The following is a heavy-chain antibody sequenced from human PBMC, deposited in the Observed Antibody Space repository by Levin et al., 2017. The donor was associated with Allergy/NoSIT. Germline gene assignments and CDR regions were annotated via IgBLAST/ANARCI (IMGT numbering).Heavy chain of an antibody. Sequence: SCAASGFAFTTYGMHWVRQAPGKGLEWVAVISYAGINEYYADSVKGRFTISRDNSQNTLYLQMNSLRAEDTAVYYCAKEALDGQNHYFDYWGQGTLVTVSS. V-gene: IGHV3-30*18. J-gene: IGHJ4*02. CDR1: GFAFTTYG. CDR3: AKEALDGQNHYFDY. CDR2: ISYAGINE.